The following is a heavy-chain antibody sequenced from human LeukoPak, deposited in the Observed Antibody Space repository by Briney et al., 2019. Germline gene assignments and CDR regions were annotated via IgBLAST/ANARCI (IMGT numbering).Heavy chain of an antibody. D-gene: IGHD3-10*01. CDR2: ISGSGGST. CDR1: GFTFSSYA. Sequence: GGSLRLSCAASGFTFSSYAMSWVRQAPGKGLEWVSAISGSGGSTYYADSVKGRFTISRDNSKNTLYLQMNSLRAEDTAVYYCAKFLPRLTDYYGSGSYDDAFDIWGQGTMVTVSS. CDR3: AKFLPRLTDYYGSGSYDDAFDI. J-gene: IGHJ3*02. V-gene: IGHV3-23*01.